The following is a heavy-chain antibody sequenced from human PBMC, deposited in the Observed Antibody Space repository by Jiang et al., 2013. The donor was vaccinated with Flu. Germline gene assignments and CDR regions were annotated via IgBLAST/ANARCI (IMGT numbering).Heavy chain of an antibody. CDR1: GFTFDDYA. D-gene: IGHD2-15*01. Sequence: AASGFTFDDYAMHWVRQAPGKGLEWVSGISWNSGSIGFADSVRGRFTISRDNAKNSLYLQMNSLRAEDTASYYCAKTIGRSYYYYAMDVWGQGTTVTVSS. CDR2: ISWNSGSI. V-gene: IGHV3-9*01. CDR3: AKTIGRSYYYYAMDV. J-gene: IGHJ6*02.